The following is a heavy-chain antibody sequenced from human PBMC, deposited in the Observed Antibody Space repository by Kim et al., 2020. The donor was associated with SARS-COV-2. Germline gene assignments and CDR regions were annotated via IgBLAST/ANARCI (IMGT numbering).Heavy chain of an antibody. J-gene: IGHJ4*02. CDR1: GGSINSYY. CDR2: IDYTGST. Sequence: SETLSLTCIISGGSINSYYWSWIRQSPGKGLEWIGYIDYTGSTKYNPSLESRVTMSVDTSKNQFSLELTSVTATDTAVYFCARRAGQLGTPFDYWAQGT. CDR3: ARRAGQLGTPFDY. V-gene: IGHV4-59*08. D-gene: IGHD6-13*01.